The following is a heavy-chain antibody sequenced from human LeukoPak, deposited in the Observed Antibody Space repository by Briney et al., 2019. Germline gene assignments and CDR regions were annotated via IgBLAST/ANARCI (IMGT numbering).Heavy chain of an antibody. V-gene: IGHV4-61*02. CDR1: GVSISSGSYY. CDR2: IYTSGST. Sequence: PSQTLSLTCTVSGVSISSGSYYWSWIRQPAGKGLEWIGRIYTSGSTNYNPSLKSRVTISVDTSKNQFSLKLSPVTTASTAEKYCSIGYSYGDDLYIDLWGKGTTVTVSS. D-gene: IGHD5-18*01. CDR3: SIGYSYGDDLYIDL. J-gene: IGHJ6*03.